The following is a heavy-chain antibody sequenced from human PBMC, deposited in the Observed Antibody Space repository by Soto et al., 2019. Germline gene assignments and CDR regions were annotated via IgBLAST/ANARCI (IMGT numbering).Heavy chain of an antibody. Sequence: QVQLVQSGAEVKKPGSSVKVSCKASGGTFSSYAISWVRQAPGQGLEWMGGIIPIFGTENYAQKFQGRVTITADEDTSTAYRELSSLRSEDSAVYDCARDTSCPQLVWYYSYYGMDVWGQGTTVTVAS. J-gene: IGHJ6*02. CDR2: IIPIFGTE. D-gene: IGHD6-19*01. CDR3: ARDTSCPQLVWYYSYYGMDV. V-gene: IGHV1-69*12. CDR1: GGTFSSYA.